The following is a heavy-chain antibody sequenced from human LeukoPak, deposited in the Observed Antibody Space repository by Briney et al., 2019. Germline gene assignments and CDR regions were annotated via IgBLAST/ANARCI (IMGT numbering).Heavy chain of an antibody. J-gene: IGHJ5*02. D-gene: IGHD4-17*01. V-gene: IGHV1-18*01. CDR2: ISAFNGNT. CDR3: ARCDYAAVWFDP. Sequence: VASVKVSCKASGYTFTSYGISWVRQAPVQGLEWLGWISAFNGNTNYAQKLQGRVTMTTDTSTSTAYMELRSLRSDDTAVYYCARCDYAAVWFDPWGQGTLVTVSS. CDR1: GYTFTSYG.